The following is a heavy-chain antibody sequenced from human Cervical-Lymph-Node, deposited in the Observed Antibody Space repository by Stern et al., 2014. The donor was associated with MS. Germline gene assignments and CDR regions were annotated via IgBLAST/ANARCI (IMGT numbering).Heavy chain of an antibody. J-gene: IGHJ4*02. V-gene: IGHV3-30-3*01. Sequence: VQLLESGGGVVQPGRSLRLSCAASGLTFSSFAMHWVRQAPGKGLEWVAVISHNGATTYYADSVKGRFTISRDNSKDTVFLQMNSLSPEDTAVYYCASRGTPFDVTSINEYWGQGTLVTVSS. CDR2: ISHNGATT. D-gene: IGHD1-1*01. CDR1: GLTFSSFA. CDR3: ASRGTPFDVTSINEY.